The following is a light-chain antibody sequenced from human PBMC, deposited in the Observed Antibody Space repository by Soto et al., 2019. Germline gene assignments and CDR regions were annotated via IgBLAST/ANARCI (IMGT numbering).Light chain of an antibody. V-gene: IGKV3-20*01. J-gene: IGKJ1*01. Sequence: EIVLTQSPGTLSLSPGERATLSCRASQSVSNYLAWYQQKPGQAPRLLIYGASSRATGIPDRFSGSGSGTDFTLTISRLEPEDFAVYYWQQYGGSPQTFGQGTKVEIK. CDR1: QSVSNY. CDR2: GAS. CDR3: QQYGGSPQT.